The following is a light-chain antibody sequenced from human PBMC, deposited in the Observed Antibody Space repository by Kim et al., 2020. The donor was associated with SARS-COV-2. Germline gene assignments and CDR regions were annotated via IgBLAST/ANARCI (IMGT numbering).Light chain of an antibody. CDR1: NIGSDS. CDR3: QVWDSSTDHWV. Sequence: APGKTASITCGGDNIGSDSVHWYQQKPGQAPVLVIYYNSARPSGIPERFPGSNSGNTATLTISRVEAGDEADFYCQVWDSSTDHWVFGGGTKVTVL. CDR2: YNS. V-gene: IGLV3-21*04. J-gene: IGLJ3*02.